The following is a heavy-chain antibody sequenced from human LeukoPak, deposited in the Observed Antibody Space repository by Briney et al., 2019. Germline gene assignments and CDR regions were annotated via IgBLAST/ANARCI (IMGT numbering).Heavy chain of an antibody. J-gene: IGHJ4*02. Sequence: GGSLRLSCAASGFTFSSYGMYWVRQAPGKGLEWVSGISGNGGSTYYADSVKGRFTISRDNSNNTLYLQMNSLRAEDTAVYYCAKLGGNVGFWGQGTLVTVSS. CDR3: AKLGGNVGF. D-gene: IGHD4-23*01. V-gene: IGHV3-23*01. CDR2: ISGNGGST. CDR1: GFTFSSYG.